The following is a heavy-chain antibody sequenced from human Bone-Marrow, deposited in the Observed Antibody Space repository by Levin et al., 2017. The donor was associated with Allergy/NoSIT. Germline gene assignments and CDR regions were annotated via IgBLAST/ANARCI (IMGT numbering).Heavy chain of an antibody. J-gene: IGHJ4*02. Sequence: PSETLSLTCTVSGGSISSYYWSWIRQPPGKGLEWIGYIYYSGSTNYNPSLKSRVTISVDTSKNQFSLKLSSVTAADTAVYYCARVRGWRRTDNYFDYWGQGTLVTVSS. V-gene: IGHV4-59*01. CDR3: ARVRGWRRTDNYFDY. D-gene: IGHD5-24*01. CDR1: GGSISSYY. CDR2: IYYSGST.